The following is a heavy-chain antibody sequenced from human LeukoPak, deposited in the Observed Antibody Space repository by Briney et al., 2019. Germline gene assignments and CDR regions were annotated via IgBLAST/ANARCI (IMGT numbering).Heavy chain of an antibody. J-gene: IGHJ4*02. CDR1: GYTFTSYA. D-gene: IGHD1-26*01. CDR3: ASPGERWELLVY. Sequence: ASVTVSCKASGYTFTSYAMHWVRQAPGQRLEWMGWINAGNGNTKYSQKFQGRVTITRDTSASTAYMELSSLRSEDTAVYYCASPGERWELLVYWGQGTLVTVSS. V-gene: IGHV1-3*01. CDR2: INAGNGNT.